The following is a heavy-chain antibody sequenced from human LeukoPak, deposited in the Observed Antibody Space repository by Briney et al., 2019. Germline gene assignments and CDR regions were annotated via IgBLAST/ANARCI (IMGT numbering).Heavy chain of an antibody. J-gene: IGHJ5*02. CDR1: GXSFSSYC. Sequence: GESLRISFKGSGXSFSSYCITWVRQMPGKGLEWMGKIDPSDSYTNYSPSFQGHVTISADKSISTAYLQWSSLKASDTAMYYCARQRSGDWFDPWGQGTLVTVSS. D-gene: IGHD3-10*01. CDR2: IDPSDSYT. CDR3: ARQRSGDWFDP. V-gene: IGHV5-10-1*01.